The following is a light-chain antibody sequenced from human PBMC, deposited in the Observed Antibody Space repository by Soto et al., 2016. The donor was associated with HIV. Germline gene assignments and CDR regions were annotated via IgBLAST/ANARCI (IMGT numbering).Light chain of an antibody. CDR3: QQSHSTPWT. CDR1: QTISTY. CDR2: AAS. J-gene: IGKJ2*02. V-gene: IGKV1-39*01. Sequence: DIQMTQSPSSLSASVGDRVTITCRASQTISTYVNWYQQKSEKAPKLLIYAASNLQSGSHQGSVAVDRGQISLSPSAVCNLKILQLTTVQQSHSTPWTFGPGDEGEIK.